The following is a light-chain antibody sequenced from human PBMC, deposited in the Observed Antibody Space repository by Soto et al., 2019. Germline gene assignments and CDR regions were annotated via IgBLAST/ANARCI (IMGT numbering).Light chain of an antibody. Sequence: QSVLTQPPSVSRTPGQRVTSPCSGSSSDIGSNSVNWYQQLPGATPRLLIYGNDHRPSGVPDRFSASKSGTSASLAISGLRSEDEAFYYCATWSDSLKGWVFGGGTKLTVL. CDR1: SSDIGSNS. CDR2: GND. V-gene: IGLV1-44*01. J-gene: IGLJ3*02. CDR3: ATWSDSLKGWV.